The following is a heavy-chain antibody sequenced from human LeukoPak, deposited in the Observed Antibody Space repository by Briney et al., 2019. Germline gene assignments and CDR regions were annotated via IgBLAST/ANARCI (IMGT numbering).Heavy chain of an antibody. J-gene: IGHJ5*02. CDR2: ISGSGGST. D-gene: IGHD3-22*01. Sequence: GGSLRLSCAASGCTFSSYALSWVRQAPGKGLEWASAISGSGGSTYYADSVKGRFTISRDNSKNTLYLQMNSLRAEDTAVYYCANRGDYYDSSGYSLPWGQGTLVTVSS. V-gene: IGHV3-23*01. CDR1: GCTFSSYA. CDR3: ANRGDYYDSSGYSLP.